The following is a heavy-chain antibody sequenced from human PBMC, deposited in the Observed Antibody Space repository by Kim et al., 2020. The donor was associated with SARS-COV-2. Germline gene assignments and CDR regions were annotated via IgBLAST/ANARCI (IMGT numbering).Heavy chain of an antibody. Sequence: ASVKVSCKASGYTFTSYYMHWVRQAPGQGLEWMGIINPSGGSTSYAQKFQGRVTMTRDTSTSTGYMELSSLRSEDTAVYYCARKKIGYSSSWFPFDYWGQGTLVTVSA. CDR3: ARKKIGYSSSWFPFDY. D-gene: IGHD6-13*01. V-gene: IGHV1-46*01. CDR1: GYTFTSYY. CDR2: INPSGGST. J-gene: IGHJ4*02.